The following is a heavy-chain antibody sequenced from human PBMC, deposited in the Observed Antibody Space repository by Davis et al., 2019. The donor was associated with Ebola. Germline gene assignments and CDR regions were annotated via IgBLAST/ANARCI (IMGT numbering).Heavy chain of an antibody. CDR2: VDPRDSYA. V-gene: IGHV5-10-1*01. CDR3: ARLRGFERIRDLYWSDP. J-gene: IGHJ5*02. Sequence: GESLKISCKGSGYSSTNYWIGWVRQMPGKGLEWMGRVDPRDSYANYSPSFQGHVTISTDKSINTAFLQWSSLKASDTAVYYCARLRGFERIRDLYWSDPWGQGTLVTVSS. CDR1: GYSSTNYW. D-gene: IGHD2-15*01.